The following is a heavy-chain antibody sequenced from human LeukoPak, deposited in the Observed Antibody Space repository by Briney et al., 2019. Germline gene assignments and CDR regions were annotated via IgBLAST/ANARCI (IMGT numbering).Heavy chain of an antibody. Sequence: SETLTLTCAVYGGSFSGYYWSWIRQPPGKGLEWIGEINHSGSTNYNPSLKSRVTISVDTSKNQFSLKLSSVTAADTAVYCCARIQVQLERLHYYYYMDVWGKGTTVTVSS. V-gene: IGHV4-34*01. CDR1: GGSFSGYY. CDR3: ARIQVQLERLHYYYYMDV. CDR2: INHSGST. J-gene: IGHJ6*03. D-gene: IGHD1-1*01.